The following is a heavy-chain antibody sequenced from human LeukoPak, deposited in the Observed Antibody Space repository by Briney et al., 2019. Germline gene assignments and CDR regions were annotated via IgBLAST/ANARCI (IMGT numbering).Heavy chain of an antibody. V-gene: IGHV4-59*01. CDR1: GGSISNYY. D-gene: IGHD3-10*01. CDR3: ARVRGVVSPLDY. CDR2: IYYTGST. Sequence: NPSETLSLTCTVSGGSISNYYWSWIRQPPGKGLEWIGYIYYTGSTNSNPSLRSRVTISVDTSKNQFSLKLSSVTAADTAVYYCARVRGVVSPLDYWGQGTLVTVSS. J-gene: IGHJ4*02.